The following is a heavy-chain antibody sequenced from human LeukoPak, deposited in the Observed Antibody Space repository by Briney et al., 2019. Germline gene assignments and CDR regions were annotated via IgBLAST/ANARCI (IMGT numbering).Heavy chain of an antibody. D-gene: IGHD2-2*01. CDR1: GYTFTGYY. CDR3: ARGAPTLYQLLESNWFDP. CDR2: INPNSGGT. V-gene: IGHV1-2*04. J-gene: IGHJ5*02. Sequence: ASVNVSCKASGYTFTGYYMHWVRQAPGQGLEWMGWINPNSGGTNYAQKFQGWVTMTRDTSISTAYMELSRLRSDDTAVYYCARGAPTLYQLLESNWFDPWGQGTLVTVSS.